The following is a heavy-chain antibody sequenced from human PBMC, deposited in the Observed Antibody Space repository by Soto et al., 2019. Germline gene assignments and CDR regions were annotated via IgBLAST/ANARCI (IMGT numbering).Heavy chain of an antibody. CDR1: GFTFSDYY. V-gene: IGHV3-11*06. D-gene: IGHD3-3*01. J-gene: IGHJ5*02. Sequence: PGGSLRLSCAASGFTFSDYYMSWIRQAPGKGLEWVSYISSSSSYIYYADSVKGRFTISRDNAKNSLYLQMNSLRAEDTAVYYCARDLLRHPYNWFEPWGQGTLVTVSS. CDR2: ISSSSSYI. CDR3: ARDLLRHPYNWFEP.